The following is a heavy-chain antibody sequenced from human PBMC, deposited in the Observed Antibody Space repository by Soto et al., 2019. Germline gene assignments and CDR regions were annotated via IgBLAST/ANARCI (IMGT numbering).Heavy chain of an antibody. CDR3: ARHTDHIAAAPRAAFDP. CDR2: IYYSGST. Sequence: QLQLQESGPGLVKPSETLSLTCTVSGGSISSSSYYWGWIRQPPGKGLEWIGSIYYSGSTYYNPSLKSRVTISVDTSKNQFSLKLSSVTAADTAVYYCARHTDHIAAAPRAAFDPWGQGTLVTVSS. J-gene: IGHJ5*02. CDR1: GGSISSSSYY. D-gene: IGHD6-13*01. V-gene: IGHV4-39*01.